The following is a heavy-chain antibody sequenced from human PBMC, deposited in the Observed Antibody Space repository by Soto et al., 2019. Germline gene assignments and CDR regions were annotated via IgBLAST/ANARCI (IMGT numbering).Heavy chain of an antibody. J-gene: IGHJ6*02. CDR2: ISSSSSYI. V-gene: IGHV3-21*01. CDR3: AFLPYYYILIFYYTHLIDDVMAF. D-gene: IGHD3-9*01. Sequence: GGSLRLSCAASGFTFSSYSMNWVRQAPGKGLEWVSSISSSSSYIYYADSVKGRFTISRDNAKNSLYLQMNSLRAEDTAVYYCAFLPYYYILIFYYTHLIDDVMAFWGQGTTVTVSS. CDR1: GFTFSSYS.